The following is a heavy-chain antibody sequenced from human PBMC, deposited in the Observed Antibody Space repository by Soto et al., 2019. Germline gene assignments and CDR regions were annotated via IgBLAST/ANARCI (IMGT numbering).Heavy chain of an antibody. Sequence: LVESGGAVVQPGTSLRLSCSASGFIFSNYDMYWVRQAPGKGLEWVAVVWYDGSIQYYGDSVKGRFTISRDNSKNMVYLQMDSLRVDDTAVYYCARDFSLALHSWGQGTLVTVSS. CDR2: VWYDGSIQ. CDR3: ARDFSLALHS. J-gene: IGHJ4*02. CDR1: GFIFSNYD. D-gene: IGHD3-16*01. V-gene: IGHV3-33*01.